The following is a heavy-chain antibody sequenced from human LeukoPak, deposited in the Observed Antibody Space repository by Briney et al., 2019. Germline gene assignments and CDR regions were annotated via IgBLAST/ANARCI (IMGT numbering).Heavy chain of an antibody. J-gene: IGHJ4*02. CDR2: IYPGDSDT. D-gene: IGHD6-6*01. CDR3: ARRLSSSSLWLDY. V-gene: IGHV5-51*01. Sequence: GESLKFSCKGSGYSFTIYWIGWVRQMTGKGLEWMGIIYPGDSDTRYSPSFQGQVTISADKSISTAYLQWSSLKASDTAMYYCARRLSSSSLWLDYWGQGTLVTVSS. CDR1: GYSFTIYW.